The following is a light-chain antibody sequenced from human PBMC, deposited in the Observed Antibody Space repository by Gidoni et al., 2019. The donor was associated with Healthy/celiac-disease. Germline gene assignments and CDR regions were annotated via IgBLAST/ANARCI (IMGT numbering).Light chain of an antibody. V-gene: IGLV1-51*01. CDR1: SSNIGNNY. CDR2: DNN. J-gene: IGLJ2*01. CDR3: GTWDSSLSAGRV. Sequence: QSVLAQPASVSAAPGQKVTISCSGSSSNIGNNYVSWYQQLPGTAPKLLIYDNNKRPSGISDRFSGSKSGTSATLGITGLQTGDEADYYCGTWDSSLSAGRVFGGGTKLTVL.